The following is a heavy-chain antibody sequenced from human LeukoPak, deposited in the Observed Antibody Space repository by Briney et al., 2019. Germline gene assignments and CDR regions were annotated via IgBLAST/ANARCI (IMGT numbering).Heavy chain of an antibody. Sequence: GGSLRLSCAASGFTFNSYGMHWVRQAPGEGLEWVAVISYDGSNKYYADSVKGRFTISRDNSKNTLYLQMNSLRAEDTAVYYCARRLTQYDCFDPWGQGILVTVSS. J-gene: IGHJ5*02. CDR1: GFTFNSYG. CDR2: ISYDGSNK. CDR3: ARRLTQYDCFDP. V-gene: IGHV3-30*03. D-gene: IGHD2-2*01.